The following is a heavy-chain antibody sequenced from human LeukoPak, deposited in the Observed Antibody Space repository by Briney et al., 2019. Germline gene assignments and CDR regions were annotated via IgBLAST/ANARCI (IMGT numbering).Heavy chain of an antibody. D-gene: IGHD5-24*01. CDR1: GFTFSSYN. Sequence: GGSLRLSCAASGFTFSSYNMNWVRQAPGKGLEWVSSITFSSSYIYYADSVKGRFTISRDNAKNSLYLQIDSLRAEDTAVYYCARGREGYNSYDYWGQGTLVTVSS. CDR2: ITFSSSYI. J-gene: IGHJ4*02. CDR3: ARGREGYNSYDY. V-gene: IGHV3-21*01.